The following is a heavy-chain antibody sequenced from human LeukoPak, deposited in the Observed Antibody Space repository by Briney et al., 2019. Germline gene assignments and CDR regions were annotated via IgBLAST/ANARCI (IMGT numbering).Heavy chain of an antibody. V-gene: IGHV4-38-2*02. Sequence: SETLSLTCTVSGYFISSGEYWGWIRQPPGKGLEWIGSIHQSGSTYYNPSLKSRVTISVDTSKNQISLKLSSVTAADTAVFYCARTYYYGLLEYFDLWGRGTLVTVSS. D-gene: IGHD3-10*01. CDR1: GYFISSGEY. J-gene: IGHJ2*01. CDR3: ARTYYYGLLEYFDL. CDR2: IHQSGST.